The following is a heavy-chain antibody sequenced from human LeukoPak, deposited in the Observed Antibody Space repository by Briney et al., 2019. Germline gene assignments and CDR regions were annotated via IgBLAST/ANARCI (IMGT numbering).Heavy chain of an antibody. D-gene: IGHD3-10*01. J-gene: IGHJ4*02. V-gene: IGHV1-18*01. CDR3: ARESHVTREDY. CDR1: GYTFTRYG. CDR2: IRANDGNT. Sequence: ASVRVSCKASGYTFTRYGMSWVRQAPGEGLEWMGWIRANDGNTDYAQKLQGRGTMTTDTSTSTAYMELRSLRSDDTAVYYCARESHVTREDYWGQGTLVTVSS.